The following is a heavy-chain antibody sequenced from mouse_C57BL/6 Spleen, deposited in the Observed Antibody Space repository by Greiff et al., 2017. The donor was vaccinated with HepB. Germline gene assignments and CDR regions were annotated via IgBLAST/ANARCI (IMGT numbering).Heavy chain of an antibody. CDR2: IDPSDSYT. J-gene: IGHJ3*01. CDR1: GYTFTSYW. V-gene: IGHV1-50*01. Sequence: QVQLQQSGAELVKPGASVKLSCKASGYTFTSYWMQWVKQRPGQGLEWIGEIDPSDSYTNYNQKFKGKATLTVDTSSSTAYMQLSSLTSEDSAVYYCARPLEYWGQGTLVTVSA. CDR3: ARPLEY.